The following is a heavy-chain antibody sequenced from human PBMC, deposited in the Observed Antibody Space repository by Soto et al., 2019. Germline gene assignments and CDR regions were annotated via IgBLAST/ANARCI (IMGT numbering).Heavy chain of an antibody. Sequence: PGGSLRLSCAASGFTFSSYGMHWVRQAPGKGLEWVAVIWYDGSNKYYADSVKGRFTISRDNSKNTLYLQMNSLRAEDTAVYYCARGLGAANNWFDPWGQGTLVTVSS. CDR2: IWYDGSNK. CDR1: GFTFSSYG. J-gene: IGHJ5*02. D-gene: IGHD2-15*01. V-gene: IGHV3-33*01. CDR3: ARGLGAANNWFDP.